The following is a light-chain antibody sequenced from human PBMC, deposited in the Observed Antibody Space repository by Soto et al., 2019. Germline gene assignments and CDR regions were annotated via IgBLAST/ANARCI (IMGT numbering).Light chain of an antibody. CDR3: QQCYSSPRT. CDR1: QSISTY. CDR2: AAS. V-gene: IGKV1-39*01. J-gene: IGKJ1*01. Sequence: DLQMTQSPSTLSATVGDRVTITCRASQSISTYLNWYQQKLGRAPTLLIYAASSLQSGVPSRFSGGGSGTDFTLTISSLQPEDFAMYFCQQCYSSPRTFGQGTKV.